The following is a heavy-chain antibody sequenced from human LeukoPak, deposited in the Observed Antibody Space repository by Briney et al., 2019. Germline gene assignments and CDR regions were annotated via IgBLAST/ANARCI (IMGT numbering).Heavy chain of an antibody. CDR2: IYYSGST. CDR3: ARVGGVVVAAAYYFDH. J-gene: IGHJ4*02. D-gene: IGHD2-15*01. CDR1: GGSISSYY. V-gene: IGHV4-59*01. Sequence: PSETLSLTCTVSGGSISSYYWSWIRQPPGKGLEWIGYIYYSGSTNYNPSLKSRVTISVDTSKNQFSLKLSSVTAADTAVYYCARVGGVVVAAAYYFDHWGQGTLVTVSS.